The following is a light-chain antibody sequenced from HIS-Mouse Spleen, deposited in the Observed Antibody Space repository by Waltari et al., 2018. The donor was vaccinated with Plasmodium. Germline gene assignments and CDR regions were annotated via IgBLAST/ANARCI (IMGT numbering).Light chain of an antibody. V-gene: IGKV2-28*01. CDR3: MQALQTPLT. Sequence: DIVMTQSPLSLPVTPGEPASISCRSSQSLLHSNGSNYLDWYPQKPGQSPQLLIYLGSNRASGVPDRFSGSGSGTDFTLKISRVEAEDVGVYYCMQALQTPLTFGGGTKVEIK. J-gene: IGKJ4*01. CDR2: LGS. CDR1: QSLLHSNGSNY.